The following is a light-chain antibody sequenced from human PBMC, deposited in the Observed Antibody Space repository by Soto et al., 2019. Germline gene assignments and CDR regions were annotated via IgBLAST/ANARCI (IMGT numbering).Light chain of an antibody. Sequence: EIVMTQSPATLSVSPGETTRLSCRASQSINSDVAWYQQKVGQTPRLLIHGASTRATGIAARFSGSGSGTEFTLTISGLQSEDVSIYFCQHYNFWPHSFGQGTKVDIK. CDR1: QSINSD. J-gene: IGKJ2*01. CDR3: QHYNFWPHS. V-gene: IGKV3D-15*01. CDR2: GAS.